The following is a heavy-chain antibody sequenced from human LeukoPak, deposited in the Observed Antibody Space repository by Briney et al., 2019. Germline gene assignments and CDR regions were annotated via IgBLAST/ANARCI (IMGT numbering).Heavy chain of an antibody. CDR1: GGSVSSSKYL. CDR3: AGLGVMVLVYQSES. Sequence: SETLSLTCAVSGGSVSSSKYLWGWLRQPPGRELEWIGSISYSGNANYNPSLRSRVTLSENKSKNQFSLKLTSVTAADSAVYYCAGLGVMVLVYQSESWGQGTPVTVSS. CDR2: ISYSGNA. J-gene: IGHJ5*02. V-gene: IGHV4-39*07. D-gene: IGHD2/OR15-2a*01.